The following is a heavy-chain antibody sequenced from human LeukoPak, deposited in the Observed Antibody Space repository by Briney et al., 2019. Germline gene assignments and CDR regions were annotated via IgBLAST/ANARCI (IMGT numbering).Heavy chain of an antibody. D-gene: IGHD4-11*01. CDR3: ARDLNLRATTVTTSQSIDD. V-gene: IGHV3-21*01. CDR1: GFTFSSYS. CDR2: ISSTSSYI. Sequence: PGGSLRLSCTASGFTFSSYSMNWVRQAPGKGLEWVSSISSTSSYIYYADSVKGRFTISRDNAKNSLFLQMNSLRAEDTAVYYCARDLNLRATTVTTSQSIDDWGQGTLVNVSS. J-gene: IGHJ4*02.